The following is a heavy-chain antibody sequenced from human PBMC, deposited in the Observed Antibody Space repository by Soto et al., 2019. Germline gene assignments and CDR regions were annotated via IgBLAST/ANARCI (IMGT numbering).Heavy chain of an antibody. V-gene: IGHV3-15*01. CDR1: GFTFSDAW. CDR3: NTDLWVIAVVFGSTGYFNP. Sequence: EGSLRLSCAASGFTFSDAWMSWVRQAPGKGLDWVGRIKSKSDGGTTEYAAPVRGRFTISRDDSKNTLYLQMNSLKTEDTAVYYCNTDLWVIAVVFGSTGYFNPCGQGTPVIVSS. J-gene: IGHJ5*02. CDR2: IKSKSDGGTT. D-gene: IGHD2-21*01.